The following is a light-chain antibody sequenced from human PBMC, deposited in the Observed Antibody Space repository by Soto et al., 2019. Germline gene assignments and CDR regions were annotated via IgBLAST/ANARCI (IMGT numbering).Light chain of an antibody. Sequence: DIQMTQSPSSLSASVGDRVTITCRASQSISNYLNWYQHKPGKAPKLLIYAESSLQSGVPSRFSGRGSGTDFTLTISSLQPEDFATYYCQQSYSTPRTFGQGTKVEIK. V-gene: IGKV1-39*01. CDR3: QQSYSTPRT. J-gene: IGKJ1*01. CDR2: AES. CDR1: QSISNY.